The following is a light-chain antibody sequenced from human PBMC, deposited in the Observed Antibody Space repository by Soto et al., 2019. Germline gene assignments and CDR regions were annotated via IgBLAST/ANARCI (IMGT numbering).Light chain of an antibody. CDR2: LSS. Sequence: DIVMTQSPDSLAVSLGERASINCKSSQSVLYSYKYKNFLDWYQQKRGHPPNLLIYLSSTRDSGGPDRFSGSGSGTDFTLTISSLQAEDVAIYYCLQYFDTPHTFGQGTKLEIK. J-gene: IGKJ2*01. V-gene: IGKV4-1*01. CDR3: LQYFDTPHT. CDR1: QSVLYSYKYKNF.